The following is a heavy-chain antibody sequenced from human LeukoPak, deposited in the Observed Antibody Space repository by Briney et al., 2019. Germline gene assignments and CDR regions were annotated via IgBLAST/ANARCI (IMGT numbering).Heavy chain of an antibody. CDR3: AKDEPDFDY. V-gene: IGHV3-30*18. Sequence: GGSLRLSCAASGFTFSSYGMHWVRQAPGKGLEWVAVISYDGSNKYYADSVKGRFTISRDNSKNTLYLQMNSLRAEDTAVYYCAKDEPDFDYWGQGTLVTVSS. CDR1: GFTFSSYG. J-gene: IGHJ4*02. CDR2: ISYDGSNK.